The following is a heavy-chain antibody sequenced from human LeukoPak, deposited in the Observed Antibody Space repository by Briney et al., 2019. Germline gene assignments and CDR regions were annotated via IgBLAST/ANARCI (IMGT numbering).Heavy chain of an antibody. CDR3: ATVRAPIITIFGVVGGFDP. CDR2: INHSGST. CDR1: GGSFSGYY. D-gene: IGHD3-3*01. J-gene: IGHJ5*02. Sequence: SETLSLTCAVYGGSFSGYYWSWIRQPPGKGLEWIGEINHSGSTYYNPSLKSRVTISVDTSKNQFSLKLSSVTAADTAVYYCATVRAPIITIFGVVGGFDPWGQGTLVTVSS. V-gene: IGHV4-34*01.